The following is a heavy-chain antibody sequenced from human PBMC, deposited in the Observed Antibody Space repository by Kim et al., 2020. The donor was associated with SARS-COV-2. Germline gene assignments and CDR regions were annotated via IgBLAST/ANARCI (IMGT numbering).Heavy chain of an antibody. J-gene: IGHJ4*02. Sequence: SETLSLTCTVSGGSISSSSYYWGWIRQPPGKGLEWIGTIYYSGSTYYNPSLKSRVTISVDTSKNQFSLKLSSVTAADTAVYYCARHGCILGVEIGIYYFGQRALVTVSP. CDR3: ARHGCILGVEIGIYY. D-gene: IGHD2-15*01. CDR1: GGSISSSSYY. CDR2: IYYSGST. V-gene: IGHV4-39*01.